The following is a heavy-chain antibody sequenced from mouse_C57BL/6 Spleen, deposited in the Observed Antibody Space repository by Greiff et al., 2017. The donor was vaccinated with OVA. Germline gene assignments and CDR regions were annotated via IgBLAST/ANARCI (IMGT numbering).Heavy chain of an antibody. CDR2: INPNYGTT. D-gene: IGHD5-1*01. CDR1: GYSFTDYN. CDR3: ARRESTLYYYAMDY. V-gene: IGHV1-39*01. Sequence: VQLKESGPELVKPGASVKISCKASGYSFTDYNMNWVKQSNGKSLEWIGVINPNYGTTSYNQKFKGKATLTVDQSSSTAYMQLNSLTSEDSAVYYCARRESTLYYYAMDYWGQGTSVTVSS. J-gene: IGHJ4*01.